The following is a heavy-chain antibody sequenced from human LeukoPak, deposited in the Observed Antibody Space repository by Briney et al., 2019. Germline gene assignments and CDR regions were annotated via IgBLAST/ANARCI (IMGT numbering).Heavy chain of an antibody. CDR2: IYDSGST. Sequence: SETLSLTCTVSGGSISSYYWSWIRQPPGKGLKWIGYIYDSGSTNYNPSLKSRVTISVDTSKNQFSLKVSSVTAADTAVYYCASLTTADAFDIWGQGTMVTVSS. D-gene: IGHD3-22*01. J-gene: IGHJ3*02. CDR1: GGSISSYY. CDR3: ASLTTADAFDI. V-gene: IGHV4-59*01.